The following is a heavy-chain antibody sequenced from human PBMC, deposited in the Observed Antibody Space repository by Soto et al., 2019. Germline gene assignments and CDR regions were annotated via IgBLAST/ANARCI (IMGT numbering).Heavy chain of an antibody. D-gene: IGHD1-1*01. CDR3: ARDRSTPDY. V-gene: IGHV1-18*01. CDR2: ISAYNGNT. Sequence: QGQLVQSGVEVKKAGASVKVSCKASGYTFTDYGISWVRQAPGQGLEWMGWISAYNGNTNYARNLQDRVTMTTDTSPSTDYMELRSLRSDDTAVYYCARDRSTPDYWGQGTLIAVSS. J-gene: IGHJ4*02. CDR1: GYTFTDYG.